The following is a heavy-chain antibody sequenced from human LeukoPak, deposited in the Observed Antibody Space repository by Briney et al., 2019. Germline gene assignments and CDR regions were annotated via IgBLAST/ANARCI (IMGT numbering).Heavy chain of an antibody. CDR1: GFTFSSYW. D-gene: IGHD3-22*01. CDR3: ARDLYDSSGYYYFDY. J-gene: IGHJ4*02. CDR2: IKQDGSEK. V-gene: IGHV3-7*01. Sequence: GGSLRLSCAASGFTFSSYWMSWVRQAPGKGLEWVANIKQDGSEKYYVDSVKGRFTISRDNAKNSLYLQMNSLRAEDTAVYYCARDLYDSSGYYYFDYWGQGTLVTVSS.